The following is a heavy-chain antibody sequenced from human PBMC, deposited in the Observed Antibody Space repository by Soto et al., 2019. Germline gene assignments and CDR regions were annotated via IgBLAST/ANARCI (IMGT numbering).Heavy chain of an antibody. V-gene: IGHV3-21*01. D-gene: IGHD3-22*01. CDR1: GFTFSSYS. Sequence: EVQLVESGGGLVKPGGSLRLSCAASGFTFSSYSMNWVRQAPGKGLEWVSSISSSSSYIYYADSVKGRFTISRDNAKNSLYLQMNSLRAEDTAVYYCASGTPGDPDYYDSSGYYYGYAFDIWGQGTMVTVSS. J-gene: IGHJ3*02. CDR3: ASGTPGDPDYYDSSGYYYGYAFDI. CDR2: ISSSSSYI.